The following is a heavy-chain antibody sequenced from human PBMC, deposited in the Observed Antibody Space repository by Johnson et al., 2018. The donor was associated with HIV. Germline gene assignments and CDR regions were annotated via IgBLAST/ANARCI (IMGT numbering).Heavy chain of an antibody. J-gene: IGHJ3*02. CDR3: ARDSGVNYGRDAFDI. Sequence: VQLVESGGGVVQPGRSLRLSCAASGFTFSSYAMHWVRQAPGKGLEWVAVIWYDGSNKYYADSVKGRLTISRDNSKNTMYLQMNSRRAEDTAVYYCARDSGVNYGRDAFDIWGQGTMVTVSS. V-gene: IGHV3-30*04. CDR1: GFTFSSYA. D-gene: IGHD4-17*01. CDR2: IWYDGSNK.